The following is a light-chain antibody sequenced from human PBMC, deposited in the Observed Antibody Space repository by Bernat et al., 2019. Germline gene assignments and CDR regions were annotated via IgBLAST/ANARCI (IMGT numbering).Light chain of an antibody. J-gene: IGLJ1*01. Sequence: SYVLTQPPSVSVAPGKTARITCGGNNIGSKSVHWYQQKPGQAPVLVVYDDSDRPSGIPERFSCSNSGNTATLTISRVEAGDEADYYCQVCDSSSDHHYVFGTGTKVTVL. CDR2: DDS. CDR1: NIGSKS. CDR3: QVCDSSSDHHYV. V-gene: IGLV3-21*03.